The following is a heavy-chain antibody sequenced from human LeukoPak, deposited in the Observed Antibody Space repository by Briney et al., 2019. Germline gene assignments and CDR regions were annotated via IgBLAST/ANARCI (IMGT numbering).Heavy chain of an antibody. CDR3: ARGSGLIAARPPALDY. Sequence: SETLSLTCGVYGGSFSGYYWSWIRQPPGKGLEWIGEINHSGSTNYNPSLKSRVTISVDTSKNQFSLKLSSVTAADTAVYYCARGSGLIAARPPALDYWGQGTLVTVSS. V-gene: IGHV4-34*01. CDR1: GGSFSGYY. CDR2: INHSGST. J-gene: IGHJ4*02. D-gene: IGHD6-6*01.